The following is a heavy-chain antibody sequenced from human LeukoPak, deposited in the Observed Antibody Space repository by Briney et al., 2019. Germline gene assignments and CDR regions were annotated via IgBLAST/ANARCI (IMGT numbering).Heavy chain of an antibody. D-gene: IGHD3-22*01. J-gene: IGHJ4*02. CDR2: IIPIFGTA. V-gene: IGHV1-69*13. CDR3: ARGHYYDSSGYYSN. CDR1: GGTFSSYA. Sequence: ASVKVSCKASGGTFSSYAISWVRQAPGQGLEWMGGIIPIFGTANYAQKFQGRVTITADESTSTAYMELSSLRPEDTAVYYCARGHYYDSSGYYSNWGQGTLVTVSS.